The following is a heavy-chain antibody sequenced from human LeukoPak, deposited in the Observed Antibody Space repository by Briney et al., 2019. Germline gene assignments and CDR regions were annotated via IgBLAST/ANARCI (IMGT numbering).Heavy chain of an antibody. V-gene: IGHV4-31*03. J-gene: IGHJ5*02. D-gene: IGHD6-19*01. Sequence: PSETLSLTCTVSGGSFSSGGYYWSWIRQHPGKGLEWIGYIYYSGSTYYNPSLKSRVTISVDTSKNQFSLKLSSVTAADTAVYYCARQWLVFWFDPWGQGTLVTVSS. CDR3: ARQWLVFWFDP. CDR2: IYYSGST. CDR1: GGSFSSGGYY.